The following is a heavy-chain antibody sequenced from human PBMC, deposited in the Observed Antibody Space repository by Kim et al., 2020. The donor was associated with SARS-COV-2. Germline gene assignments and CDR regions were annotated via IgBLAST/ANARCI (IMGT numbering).Heavy chain of an antibody. V-gene: IGHV3-9*01. D-gene: IGHD2-15*01. CDR3: AKGYCSRGSCYSPVDY. Sequence: KSRFTNTRDNAKNSLYLRMNSLRAEDTALYYCAKGYCSRGSCYSPVDYWGQGTLVTVSS. J-gene: IGHJ4*02.